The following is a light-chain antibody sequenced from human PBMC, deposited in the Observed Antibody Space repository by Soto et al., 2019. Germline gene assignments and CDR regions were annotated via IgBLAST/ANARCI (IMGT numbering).Light chain of an antibody. CDR1: QSVSIK. CDR2: DTS. CDR3: QQYNTWPPIT. Sequence: EIVLTQSPATLSLSPGERATLSWSASQSVSIKLAWYQQQPGQAPRLLIYDTSTRATGIPARFSGSGSGTALTLTISSLQSEDYAAYYCQQYNTWPPITFGQGTRLEIK. V-gene: IGKV3-15*01. J-gene: IGKJ5*01.